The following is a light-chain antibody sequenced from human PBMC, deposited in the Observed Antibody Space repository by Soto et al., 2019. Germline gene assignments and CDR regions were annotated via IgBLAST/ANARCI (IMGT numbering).Light chain of an antibody. V-gene: IGLV2-14*01. CDR2: DVS. CDR1: SSDVGGYNY. Sequence: QSVLTQPASVSGSPGQSITISCTGTSSDVGGYNYVSWYQQHPGKAPKLMIYDVSNRPSGVSNRFSGYTSGNTASLTISGLHADYEAHYYCSSYTSSSTPHVFGTGTKVTVL. J-gene: IGLJ1*01. CDR3: SSYTSSSTPHV.